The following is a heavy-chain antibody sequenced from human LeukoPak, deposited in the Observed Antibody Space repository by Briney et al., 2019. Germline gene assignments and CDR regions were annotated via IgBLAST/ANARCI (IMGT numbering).Heavy chain of an antibody. CDR2: IFYRESFSYGGTT. CDR3: ARQISGNKDY. D-gene: IGHD1/OR15-1a*01. CDR1: GVSISGYY. J-gene: IGHJ4*02. V-gene: IGHV4-59*05. Sequence: SETLSLTCSVSGVSISGYYWIWIRQSPGRGLEYIGSIFYRESFSYGGTTFYTPSLQSRVNISVDTSKNAFSLRLSSVTAADTAVYYCARQISGNKDYWGQGTLVTVSS.